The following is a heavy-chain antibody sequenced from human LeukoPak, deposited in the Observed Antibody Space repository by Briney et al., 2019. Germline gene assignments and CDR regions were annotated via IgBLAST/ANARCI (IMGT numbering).Heavy chain of an antibody. CDR2: MNPNSGNT. V-gene: IGHV1-8*02. CDR1: GYTFSNYG. CDR3: ASVVVVPAAFDY. Sequence: GASVKVSCTASGYTFSNYGISWVRQAPGQGLEWMGWMNPNSGNTGYAQKFQGRVTMTRDTSISTAYMELSRLRSDDTAVYYCASVVVVPAAFDYWGQGTLVTVSS. J-gene: IGHJ4*02. D-gene: IGHD2-2*01.